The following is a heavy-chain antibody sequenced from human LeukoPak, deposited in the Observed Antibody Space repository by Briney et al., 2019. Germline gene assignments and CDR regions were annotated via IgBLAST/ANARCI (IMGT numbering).Heavy chain of an antibody. CDR3: ARGGGYYDSSDYPYGMDV. V-gene: IGHV3-53*01. Sequence: GGSLRLSCAASGFTVSSNYMSWVRQAPGKGLECVSIIYSGGGTYYADSVKGRFTVSRDNSKNTLYLQMNSLRAEDTAVYYCARGGGYYDSSDYPYGMDVWGQGTTVTVSS. J-gene: IGHJ6*02. CDR2: IYSGGGT. D-gene: IGHD3-22*01. CDR1: GFTVSSNY.